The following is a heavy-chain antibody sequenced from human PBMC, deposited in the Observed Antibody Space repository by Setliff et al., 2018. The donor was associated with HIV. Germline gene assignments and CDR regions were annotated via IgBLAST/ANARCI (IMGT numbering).Heavy chain of an antibody. J-gene: IGHJ3*02. CDR1: GGSVNSSDYY. D-gene: IGHD1-26*01. CDR3: ARWGENSGRPDWRAFDI. Sequence: SETLSLTCGVSGGSVNSSDYYWGWIRQPPGKGLEWLGFIGYSGSTSYNPSLNSRVTISVDTSKNQFSLKLSSVSTADTAVYYCARWGENSGRPDWRAFDIWGQGTMVTVSS. CDR2: IGYSGST. V-gene: IGHV4-61*08.